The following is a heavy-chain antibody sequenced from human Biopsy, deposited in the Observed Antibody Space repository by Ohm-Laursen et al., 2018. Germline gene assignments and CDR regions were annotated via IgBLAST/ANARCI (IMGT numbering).Heavy chain of an antibody. V-gene: IGHV2-5*02. Sequence: PTQTLTLTCTFSGFSLNTGGVGVGWIRQPPGKALQWLALVYWDDDKRYSPTLKNRLTITKDTSQKQVVLTMTNMEPVDTGKYYCAHSGGSYGFNFDFDHWGQGTLVTVPS. CDR3: AHSGGSYGFNFDFDH. CDR2: VYWDDDK. D-gene: IGHD3-16*02. CDR1: GFSLNTGGVG. J-gene: IGHJ4*02.